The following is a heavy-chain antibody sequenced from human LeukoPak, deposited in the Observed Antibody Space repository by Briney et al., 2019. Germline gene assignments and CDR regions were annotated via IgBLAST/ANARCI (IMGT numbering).Heavy chain of an antibody. J-gene: IGHJ4*02. CDR2: INSDGSST. CDR3: AREGSSLPFDY. Sequence: GGSLRLSCAASGFTFSSYAMSWVRQAPGKGPVWVSRINSDGSSTSYADSVKGRFTISRDNAKNTLYLQMNSLRAEDTAVYYCAREGSSLPFDYWGQGTLVTVSS. V-gene: IGHV3-74*01. CDR1: GFTFSSYA. D-gene: IGHD6-13*01.